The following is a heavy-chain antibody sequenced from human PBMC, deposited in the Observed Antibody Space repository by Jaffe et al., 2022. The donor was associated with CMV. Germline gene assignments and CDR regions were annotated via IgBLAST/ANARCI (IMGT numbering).Heavy chain of an antibody. CDR3: ARGRLATGYCSGGSCYCAFDI. J-gene: IGHJ3*02. D-gene: IGHD2-15*01. CDR1: GGSFSGYY. CDR2: INHSGST. Sequence: QVQLQQWGAGLLKPSETLSLTCAVYGGSFSGYYWSWIRQPPGKGLEWIGEINHSGSTNYNPSLKSRVTISVDTSKNQFSLKLSSVTAADTAVYYCARGRLATGYCSGGSCYCAFDIWGQGTMVTVSS. V-gene: IGHV4-34*01.